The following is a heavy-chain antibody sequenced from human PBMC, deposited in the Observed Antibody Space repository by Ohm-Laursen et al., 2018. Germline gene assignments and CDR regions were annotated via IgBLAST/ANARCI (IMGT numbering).Heavy chain of an antibody. Sequence: SLRLSCAASGFTFDDYAMHWVRQAPGKGLEWVSGISWNSGSIGYADSVKGRFTISRDNAKKSLYLQMNSLRVEDTALYYCARAPALSNSPDYWGQGTLVTVSS. D-gene: IGHD4-11*01. CDR2: ISWNSGSI. CDR3: ARAPALSNSPDY. V-gene: IGHV3-9*01. CDR1: GFTFDDYA. J-gene: IGHJ4*02.